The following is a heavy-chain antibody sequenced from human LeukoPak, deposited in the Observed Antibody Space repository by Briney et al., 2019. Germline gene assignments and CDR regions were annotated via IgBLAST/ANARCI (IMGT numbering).Heavy chain of an antibody. CDR3: AKEDTATSHDYYYGMDV. D-gene: IGHD5-18*01. Sequence: GRSLRLSCAASGFTFDDYAMHWVRQAPGKGLEWVSGISWNSGSIGYADSVKGRFTISRDNAKNSLYLQMNSLRAEDTALYYCAKEDTATSHDYYYGMDVWGKGTTVTVSS. J-gene: IGHJ6*04. CDR2: ISWNSGSI. CDR1: GFTFDDYA. V-gene: IGHV3-9*01.